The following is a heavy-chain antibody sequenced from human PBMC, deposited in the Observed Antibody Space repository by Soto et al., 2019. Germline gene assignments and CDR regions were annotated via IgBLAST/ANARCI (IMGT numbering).Heavy chain of an antibody. D-gene: IGHD3-3*01. V-gene: IGHV4-61*08. Sequence: SETLSLTCAVSGGSISSGGYSWSWIRQPPGKGLEWIGYIYHSGSTNYNPSLKSRVTISVDTSISTAYMELSRLRSDDTAMYYCARGPGDFWSGYFDYWGQGTLVTVSS. CDR2: IYHSGST. CDR3: ARGPGDFWSGYFDY. CDR1: GGSISSGGYS. J-gene: IGHJ4*02.